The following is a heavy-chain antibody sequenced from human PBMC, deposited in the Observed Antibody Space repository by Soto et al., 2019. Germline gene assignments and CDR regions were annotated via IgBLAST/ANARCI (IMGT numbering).Heavy chain of an antibody. V-gene: IGHV3-7*03. CDR1: GFSFGTYW. D-gene: IGHD3-3*01. CDR2: IKEDGSER. J-gene: IGHJ4*02. CDR3: ARDVGPVTIFGEALSGYFDF. Sequence: GGSLRLSCAVSGFSFGTYWMSWVRQAPGKGLEWLASIKEDGSERYYLDSVKGRFTISRDNAKDSLSLQMNSLRGEDTAFYYCARDVGPVTIFGEALSGYFDFWGQGTLVTVSS.